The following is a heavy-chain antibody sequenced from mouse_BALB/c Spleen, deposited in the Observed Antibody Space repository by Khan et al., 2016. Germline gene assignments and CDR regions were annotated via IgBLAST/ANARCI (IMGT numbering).Heavy chain of an antibody. CDR1: GYTCTSYT. CDR2: INPSSGYT. CDR3: ARKSTRASY. J-gene: IGHJ2*01. V-gene: IGHV1-4*01. Sequence: QVQLQQSGAELVKPGASVKMSCKASGYTCTSYTMHWVKQRPGQGLEWIGYINPSSGYTKYNQKFKDKATLTADKSYSTAYMQLSSLTSEGSAVYYCARKSTRASYWGQGPTLAVSS. D-gene: IGHD3-3*01.